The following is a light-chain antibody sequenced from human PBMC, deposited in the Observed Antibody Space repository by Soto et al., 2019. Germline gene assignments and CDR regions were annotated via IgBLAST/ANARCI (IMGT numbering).Light chain of an antibody. CDR3: QQYNSYPHP. CDR2: KAS. J-gene: IGKJ2*01. CDR1: QSINSW. V-gene: IGKV1-5*03. Sequence: DIQLTQSPSTLSASVGDRVTITCRASQSINSWLAWYQQRPGKAPKLLMYKASSLQSGVPSRFSGSGSGTEFTLTSSRLLPDDFATDYCQQYNSYPHPFGQGTKLEIK.